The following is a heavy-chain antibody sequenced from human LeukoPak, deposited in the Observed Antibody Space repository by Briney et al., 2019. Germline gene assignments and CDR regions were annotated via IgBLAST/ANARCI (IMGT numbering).Heavy chain of an antibody. Sequence: ASVKVSCKASGYTFTSYGISWVRQAPGQGLKWMGWISGYSGNTKYAQKLQGRVTMTTDTSTTTAYMELRSLRSDDTALYYCAKMNNTSGYSSFFDSWGQGTLVTVSS. J-gene: IGHJ4*02. CDR2: ISGYSGNT. V-gene: IGHV1-18*01. D-gene: IGHD3-22*01. CDR1: GYTFTSYG. CDR3: AKMNNTSGYSSFFDS.